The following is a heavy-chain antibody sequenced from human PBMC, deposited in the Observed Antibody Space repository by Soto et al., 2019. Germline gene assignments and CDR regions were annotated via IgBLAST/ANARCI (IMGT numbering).Heavy chain of an antibody. J-gene: IGHJ5*02. V-gene: IGHV3-21*01. D-gene: IGHD3-3*01. Sequence: GGSLRLSCAASGFTFSTYSMNWVRQAPGKGLEWVSSISSGTPYIYYADSVKGRFTISRDDAKNSLYLQMFSLRAEDTAVYYCARAVQPWSGFIPWGQGTLVTVSS. CDR2: ISSGTPYI. CDR3: ARAVQPWSGFIP. CDR1: GFTFSTYS.